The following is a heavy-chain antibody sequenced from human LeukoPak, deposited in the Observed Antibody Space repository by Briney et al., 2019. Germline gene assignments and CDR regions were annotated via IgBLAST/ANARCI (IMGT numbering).Heavy chain of an antibody. CDR1: GFTFSDNW. CDR3: TTDGVDFWRGYYSGNY. Sequence: GGSLRLSCAASGFTFSDNWMIWVRQAPGKGLEWVGRIKSNVYGGARDYAATVKGRFTISRDDSKNTLYLQVSRLKTEAPGVYYCTTDGVDFWRGYYSGNYWGEGALVAVSS. V-gene: IGHV3-15*01. CDR2: IKSNVYGGAR. D-gene: IGHD3-3*01. J-gene: IGHJ4*02.